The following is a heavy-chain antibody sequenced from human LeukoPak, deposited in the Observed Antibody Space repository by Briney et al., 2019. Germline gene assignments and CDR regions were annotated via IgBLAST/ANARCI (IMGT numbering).Heavy chain of an antibody. J-gene: IGHJ4*02. CDR3: ARLCCTRTHPPFDY. CDR1: GGSISSSSYY. Sequence: SETLSLTCTVSGGSISSSSYYWGWIRQPPGKGLEWIGSIYYSGSTNYNPSLKSRVTISVDTSKNQFSLKLSSVTAADTAVYYCARLCCTRTHPPFDYWGQGTRVTVSS. CDR2: IYYSGST. V-gene: IGHV4-39*07.